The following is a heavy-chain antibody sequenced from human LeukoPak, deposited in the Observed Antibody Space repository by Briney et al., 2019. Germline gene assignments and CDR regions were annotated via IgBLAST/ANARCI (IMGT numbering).Heavy chain of an antibody. J-gene: IGHJ5*02. CDR3: STDRGVTS. CDR1: GFAFSSFG. V-gene: IGHV3-15*01. CDR2: IKSKRDGGTA. Sequence: GGSLRLSCAASGFAFSSFGMHWVRQAPGKGLEWVGRIKSKRDGGTADYAAPVKGRFTISRDDSRNTLYLQMNSLETEDTAVYYCSTDRGVTSWGQGTLVTVSS. D-gene: IGHD3-10*01.